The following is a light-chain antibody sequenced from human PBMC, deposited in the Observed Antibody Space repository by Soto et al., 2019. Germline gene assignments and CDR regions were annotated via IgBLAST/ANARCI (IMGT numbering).Light chain of an antibody. V-gene: IGLV2-14*01. CDR1: SSDVGGYNY. Sequence: QSVLTKPACVSGSPGQSITISCTGTSSDVGGYNYVSWYQQHPGKAPKLMIYDVSNRPSGVSNRFSGSKSGNTASLTISGLQAEDEADYYCSSYPSSSTLGYDFGTGTKLTVL. CDR3: SSYPSSSTLGYD. CDR2: DVS. J-gene: IGLJ1*01.